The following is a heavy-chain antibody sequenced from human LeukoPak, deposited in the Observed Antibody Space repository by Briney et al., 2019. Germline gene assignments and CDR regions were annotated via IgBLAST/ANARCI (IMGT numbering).Heavy chain of an antibody. CDR3: ARSSGAGDAFDI. V-gene: IGHV1-69*13. Sequence: GASVKVSCKASGGTFSSYAISWVRQAPGQGLEWMGGIIPIFGTAKYAQKFQGRVTITADESTSTAYMELSSLRSEDTAVYYCARSSGAGDAFDIWGQGTMVTVSS. CDR1: GGTFSSYA. CDR2: IIPIFGTA. D-gene: IGHD1-14*01. J-gene: IGHJ3*02.